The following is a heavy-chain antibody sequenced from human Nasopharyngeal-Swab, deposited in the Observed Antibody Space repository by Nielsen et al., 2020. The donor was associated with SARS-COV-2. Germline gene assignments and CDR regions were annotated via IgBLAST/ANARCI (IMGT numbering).Heavy chain of an antibody. V-gene: IGHV4-39*01. CDR1: GGSISSSSYY. J-gene: IGHJ4*02. CDR3: ARSQLWLGAFDY. Sequence: SETLSLTCTVSGGSISSSSYYWGWIRQPPGKGLEWIGSIYYSGSTYYNPSLKSRVTISVDTSKNQFSLKLSSVTAADTAVYYCARSQLWLGAFDYWGQGTLVTVSS. D-gene: IGHD5-18*01. CDR2: IYYSGST.